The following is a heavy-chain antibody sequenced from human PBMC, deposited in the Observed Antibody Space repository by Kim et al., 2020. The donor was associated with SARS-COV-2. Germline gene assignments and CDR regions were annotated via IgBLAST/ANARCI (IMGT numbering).Heavy chain of an antibody. Sequence: SETLSLTCTVSGGSISSGGYYWSWIRQHPGKGLEWIGYIYYSGSTYYNPSLKSRVSISVDTSKNQFSLKLSSVTAADTAVYYCARVGCSSTTSCYEWTYYYYGMDVWGQGTTVTVSS. CDR1: GGSISSGGYY. CDR2: IYYSGST. CDR3: ARVGCSSTTSCYEWTYYYYGMDV. D-gene: IGHD2-2*01. J-gene: IGHJ6*02. V-gene: IGHV4-31*03.